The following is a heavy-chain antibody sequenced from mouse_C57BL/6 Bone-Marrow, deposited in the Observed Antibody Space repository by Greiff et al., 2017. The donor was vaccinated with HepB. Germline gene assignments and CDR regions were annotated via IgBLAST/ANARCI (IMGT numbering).Heavy chain of an antibody. D-gene: IGHD2-3*01. CDR1: EYEFPSYD. CDR3: ARVYDSYWYFDV. CDR2: INSDGGST. Sequence: EVNLVESGGGLVQPGESLKLSCESNEYEFPSYDMSWVRKTPEKRLELVAAINSDGGSTYYPDTMERRFIISRDNAKRTLYMQMSSLRSEDAAKYYCARVYDSYWYFDVWGTGTTVTVSS. J-gene: IGHJ1*03. V-gene: IGHV5-2*03.